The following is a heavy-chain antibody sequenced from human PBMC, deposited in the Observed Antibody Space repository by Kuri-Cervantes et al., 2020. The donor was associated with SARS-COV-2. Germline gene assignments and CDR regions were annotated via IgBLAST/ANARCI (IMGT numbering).Heavy chain of an antibody. V-gene: IGHV3-48*01. CDR1: GFIFSSYS. Sequence: GESLKISCAASGFIFSSYSTNWVRQAPGKELEWVSYISSSSSTIYYADSVKGRFTISRDNAKNSLYLQMNSLRAEDTAVYYCARDLSSGLWAFDYWGQGTLVTVSS. D-gene: IGHD5-18*01. J-gene: IGHJ4*02. CDR3: ARDLSSGLWAFDY. CDR2: ISSSSSTI.